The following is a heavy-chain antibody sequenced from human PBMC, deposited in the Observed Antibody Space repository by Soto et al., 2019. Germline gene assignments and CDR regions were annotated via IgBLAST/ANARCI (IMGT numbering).Heavy chain of an antibody. V-gene: IGHV3-23*01. D-gene: IGHD2-8*01. CDR1: RFSFSSYE. CDR3: ARGGGYCTPTSCAIDS. J-gene: IGHJ4*02. CDR2: VSLTGDRT. Sequence: GGSLRLSCAASRFSFSSYEMSWVRQAAGKGLEWVSRVSLTGDRTNYAGSVKGRFTVSRDNFKNTLYLEMDSLRPEDTAIYYCARGGGYCTPTSCAIDSWGRGTPVTVSS.